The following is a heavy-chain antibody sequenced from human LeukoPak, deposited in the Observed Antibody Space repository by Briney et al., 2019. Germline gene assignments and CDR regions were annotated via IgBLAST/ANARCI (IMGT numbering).Heavy chain of an antibody. V-gene: IGHV1-18*01. CDR2: ISTYNGDT. D-gene: IGHD3-22*01. CDR1: GYIFANYG. J-gene: IGHJ4*02. CDR3: ARENYYDSSGYDY. Sequence: ASVTVSCKASGYIFANYGITWVRQAPGQGLEWMGWISTYNGDTNYAQRLQGRVTITADESTSTAYMELSSLRSEDTAVYYCARENYYDSSGYDYWGQGALVTVSS.